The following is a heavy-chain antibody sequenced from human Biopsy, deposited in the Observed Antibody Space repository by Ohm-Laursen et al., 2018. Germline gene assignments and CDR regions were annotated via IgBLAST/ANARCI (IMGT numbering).Heavy chain of an antibody. CDR3: AKDGRVDSSNWRRGYYFDY. J-gene: IGHJ4*02. Sequence: TLSLTCAASGFTFAEYAMHWVRQAPGKGLEWVAGINWISGMREYAGSVKGRFTVSRDNAKNSLYLQMNSLRPEDTAVYYCAKDGRVDSSNWRRGYYFDYWGQGTLVTVSS. CDR1: GFTFAEYA. D-gene: IGHD6-13*01. V-gene: IGHV3-9*01. CDR2: INWISGMR.